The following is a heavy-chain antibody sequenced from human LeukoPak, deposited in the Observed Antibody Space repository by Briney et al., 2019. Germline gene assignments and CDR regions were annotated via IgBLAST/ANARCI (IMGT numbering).Heavy chain of an antibody. D-gene: IGHD6-19*01. V-gene: IGHV3-23*01. Sequence: GGSLRLSCAVSGFTFSSYAMSWVRQAPGKGLEWVSGISGGGGSTYYADSVKGRFTISRDNSKNTLYLQMNSLRAEDTAVYYCAKDRYPAGLDFDYWGQGTLVTVSS. CDR1: GFTFSSYA. CDR3: AKDRYPAGLDFDY. CDR2: ISGGGGST. J-gene: IGHJ4*02.